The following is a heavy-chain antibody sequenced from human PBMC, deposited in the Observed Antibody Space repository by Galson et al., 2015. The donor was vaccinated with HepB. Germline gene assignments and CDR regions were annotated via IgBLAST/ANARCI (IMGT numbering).Heavy chain of an antibody. Sequence: SETLSLTCTVSGGSISSSSYYWGWIRQPPGKGLEWIGSIYYSGSTYYNPSLKSRVTISVDTSKNHFSLKLSSVTAADTAVYYCASLGGTGTHFDYWGQGTLVTVSS. V-gene: IGHV4-39*01. D-gene: IGHD1-1*01. CDR2: IYYSGST. CDR1: GGSISSSSYY. CDR3: ASLGGTGTHFDY. J-gene: IGHJ4*02.